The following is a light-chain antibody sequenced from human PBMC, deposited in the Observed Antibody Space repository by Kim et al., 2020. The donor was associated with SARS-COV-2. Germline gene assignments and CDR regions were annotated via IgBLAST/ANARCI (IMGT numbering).Light chain of an antibody. Sequence: MSQSPATLSASPGETVTLSCRATESVSTSLAWYQQRPGQAPTLLIYGASTRATGIPARFTGSGSGSQFTLTIRGLQSEDFAGYHCHQYHTWPYSFGRGTKLDI. CDR1: ESVSTS. CDR3: HQYHTWPYS. CDR2: GAS. J-gene: IGKJ2*03. V-gene: IGKV3-15*01.